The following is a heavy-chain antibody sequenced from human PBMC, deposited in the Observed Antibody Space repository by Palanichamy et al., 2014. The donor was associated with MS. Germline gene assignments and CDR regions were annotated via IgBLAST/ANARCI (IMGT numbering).Heavy chain of an antibody. Sequence: SYGMHWVRQAPGKGLEWVAVIWYDGSNKYYADSVKGRFTISRDNSKNTLYLQMNSLRAEGTAVYYCARDPTIFGVVIEYYFDYWGQGTLVTVSS. CDR1: SYG. J-gene: IGHJ4*02. CDR2: IWYDGSNK. D-gene: IGHD3-3*01. CDR3: ARDPTIFGVVIEYYFDY. V-gene: IGHV3-33*01.